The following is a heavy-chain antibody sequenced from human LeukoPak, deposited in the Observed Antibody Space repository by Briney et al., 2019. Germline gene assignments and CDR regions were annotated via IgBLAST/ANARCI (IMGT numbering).Heavy chain of an antibody. CDR3: ARLKLVDTAMSVYYGMDV. CDR2: MNPNSGNT. Sequence: ASVKVSCKASGYTFTSYDINWVRQATGQGLEWMGWMNPNSGNTGYALKFQGRVTMTRNTSISTAYMELSSLRSEDTAVYYCARLKLVDTAMSVYYGMDVWGQGTTVTVSS. CDR1: GYTFTSYD. J-gene: IGHJ6*02. D-gene: IGHD5-18*01. V-gene: IGHV1-8*01.